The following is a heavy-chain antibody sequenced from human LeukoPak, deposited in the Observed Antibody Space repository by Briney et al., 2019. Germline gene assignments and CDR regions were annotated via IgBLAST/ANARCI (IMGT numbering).Heavy chain of an antibody. V-gene: IGHV1-3*03. CDR2: INAGYGNT. CDR3: ARAYSSSWPGPFFDY. J-gene: IGHJ4*02. Sequence: ASVKVSCKASGYTFTNYAIHWVRQAPGQRLEWMGWINAGYGNTRYSQEFQGRLTITRDTSASTAYMELSGLRSEDMAVYYCARAYSSSWPGPFFDYWGQGTLVTVSS. CDR1: GYTFTNYA. D-gene: IGHD6-13*01.